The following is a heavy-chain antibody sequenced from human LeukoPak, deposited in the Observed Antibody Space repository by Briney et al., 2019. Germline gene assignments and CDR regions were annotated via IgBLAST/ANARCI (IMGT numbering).Heavy chain of an antibody. J-gene: IGHJ4*02. CDR1: SVSMSTFY. CDR2: GYYSGDT. Sequence: RSETLSLTCTLSSVSMSTFYWTWIRQSPGRGLEWLGYGYYSGDTNFNTSLKRRVPKPVEPPKKQSSLNWAAATAADTAVYYCVSYSRVPGTYHLPYWGQGTLVTVSS. D-gene: IGHD1-1*01. CDR3: VSYSRVPGTYHLPY. V-gene: IGHV4-59*01.